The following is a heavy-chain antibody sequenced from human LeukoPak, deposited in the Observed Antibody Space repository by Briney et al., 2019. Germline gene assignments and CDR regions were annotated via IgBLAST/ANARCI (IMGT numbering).Heavy chain of an antibody. CDR2: INHSGST. V-gene: IGHV4-34*01. CDR1: GGSFSGYY. CDR3: ARSPPYDFWSGYYIGCYFDY. J-gene: IGHJ4*02. D-gene: IGHD3-3*01. Sequence: SETLSLTCAVYGGSFSGYYWSWIRQPPGKGLEWIGEINHSGSTNYNPSLKSRVTISVDTSKNQFSLKLSSVTAADTAVYYCARSPPYDFWSGYYIGCYFDYWGQETLVSVSS.